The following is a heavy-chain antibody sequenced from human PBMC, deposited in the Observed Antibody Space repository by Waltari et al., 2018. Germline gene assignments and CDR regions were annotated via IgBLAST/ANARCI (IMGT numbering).Heavy chain of an antibody. V-gene: IGHV4-4*02. J-gene: IGHJ6*02. CDR2: INHSGST. Sequence: QVQLQESGPGLVKPSGTLSLTCAVSGGSISSSNWWSWVRQPPGKGLEWIGEINHSGSTNYNPSLKSRVTISVDTSKNQFSLKLSSVTAADTAVYYCARANTIFGVVIIGGMDVWGQGTTVTVSS. CDR3: ARANTIFGVVIIGGMDV. D-gene: IGHD3-3*01. CDR1: GGSISSSNW.